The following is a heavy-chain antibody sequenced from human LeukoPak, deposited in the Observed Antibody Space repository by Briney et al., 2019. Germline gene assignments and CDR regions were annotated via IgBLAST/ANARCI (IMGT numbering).Heavy chain of an antibody. V-gene: IGHV4-34*01. J-gene: IGHJ6*03. CDR3: ARVALVVVVVAGLPCYYYYMDV. CDR2: INHSGST. D-gene: IGHD2-15*01. CDR1: GGSFSGYY. Sequence: SETLSLTCAVYGGSFSGYYWSWIRQPPGKGLEWIGEINHSGSTNYNPSPKSRVTISVDTSKNQFSLKLSSVTAADTAVYYCARVALVVVVVAGLPCYYYYMDVWGKGTTVTVSS.